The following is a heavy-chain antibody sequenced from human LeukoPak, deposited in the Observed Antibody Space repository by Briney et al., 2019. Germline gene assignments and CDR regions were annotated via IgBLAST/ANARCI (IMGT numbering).Heavy chain of an antibody. CDR2: IYTSGST. D-gene: IGHD3-22*01. CDR3: ARERVVAITTDLYNWLDP. Sequence: GSLRLSCAASGFSFSNYGMTWVRQPAGKGLEWIGRIYTSGSTYYSPSLKSRVTISVDTSKNQFSLKLNSVTAADTAVYYCARERVVAITTDLYNWLDPWGQGTLVTVSS. CDR1: GFSFSNYG. V-gene: IGHV4-4*07. J-gene: IGHJ5*02.